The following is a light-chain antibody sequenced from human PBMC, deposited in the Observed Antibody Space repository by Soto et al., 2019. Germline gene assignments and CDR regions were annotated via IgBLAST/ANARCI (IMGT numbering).Light chain of an antibody. J-gene: IGKJ1*01. V-gene: IGKV1-5*01. CDR3: QQYNILST. CDR2: DAS. Sequence: DIQMTQSPSTLSASVGDRVTITCRASQSIRYWVAWYQHKPGKAPKLLIYDASTLESGVPTRFSGSGSGTEFTLTIGSLHPDDFATYYCQQYNILSTFXQGTKV. CDR1: QSIRYW.